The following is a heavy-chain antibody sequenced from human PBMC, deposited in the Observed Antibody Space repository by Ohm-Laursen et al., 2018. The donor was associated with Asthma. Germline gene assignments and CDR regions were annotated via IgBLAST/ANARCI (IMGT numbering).Heavy chain of an antibody. V-gene: IGHV4-30-4*08. J-gene: IGHJ4*02. CDR3: ARGPMHDYYFDT. CDR1: GGSISSGESY. CDR2: MHYSGTT. D-gene: IGHD1-1*01. Sequence: SQTLSLTCTVSGGSISSGESYWTWIRQPPGKGLEWIAYMHYSGTTYYSPSLKSRISISVDTSKDQFSLNLISVTAADTAIYYCARGPMHDYYFDTWGQGTLVTVSS.